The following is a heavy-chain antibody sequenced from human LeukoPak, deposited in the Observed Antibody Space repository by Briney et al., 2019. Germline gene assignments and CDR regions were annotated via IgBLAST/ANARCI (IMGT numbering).Heavy chain of an antibody. CDR3: ARGMATANDAFDI. J-gene: IGHJ3*02. CDR1: GYTFTGYY. D-gene: IGHD5-24*01. Sequence: ASVKVSCKASGYTFTGYYMHWVRQAPGQGLEWMGRINPYSGGTNYAQKFQGGVTMTRDTSISTAYMELSRLRSDDTAVYYCARGMATANDAFDIWGQGTVVAVSS. V-gene: IGHV1-2*06. CDR2: INPYSGGT.